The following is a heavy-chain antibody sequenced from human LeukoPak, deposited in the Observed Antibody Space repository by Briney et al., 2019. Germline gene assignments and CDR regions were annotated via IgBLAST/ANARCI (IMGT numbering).Heavy chain of an antibody. D-gene: IGHD3-10*01. J-gene: IGHJ4*02. CDR1: GFNFGEFW. CDR2: IKEDGSES. Sequence: GGSLRLSCAASGFNFGEFWMAWVRQTPGMGLEWVADIKEDGSESFYVDSVKGRFTISRDNAKNSLYLQMNSLRAEDTAVYFCARGGGYYGSGRRPLDYWGQGTLVTVSS. CDR3: ARGGGYYGSGRRPLDY. V-gene: IGHV3-7*01.